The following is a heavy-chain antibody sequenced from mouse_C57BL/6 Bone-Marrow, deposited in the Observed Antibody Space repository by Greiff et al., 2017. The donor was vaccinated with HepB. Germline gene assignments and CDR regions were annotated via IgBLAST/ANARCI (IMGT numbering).Heavy chain of an antibody. CDR3: ARDSNYGWFYAMDY. D-gene: IGHD2-5*01. J-gene: IGHJ4*01. Sequence: EVQLVESGGGLVKPGGSLKLSCAASGFTFSDYGMHWVRQAPEKGLEWVAYISSGSSTIYYADTVKGRFTISRDNAKNTLFLQMTSLRSEDTAMYYFARDSNYGWFYAMDYWGQGTSVTVSS. V-gene: IGHV5-17*01. CDR1: GFTFSDYG. CDR2: ISSGSSTI.